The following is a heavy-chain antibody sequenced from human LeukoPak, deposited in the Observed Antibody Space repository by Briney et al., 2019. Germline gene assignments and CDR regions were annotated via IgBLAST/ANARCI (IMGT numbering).Heavy chain of an antibody. CDR1: GGSISSSRYY. Sequence: SETLSLTCTVSGGSISSSRYYWGWIRQPPGKGLEWIGSIYHSGSTFYNPSLKSRVTISVDTSKNQFSLKLSSVTAADTAIYYCARDQDYYGSGSYGPDHWGQGTQVTVSS. J-gene: IGHJ4*02. CDR2: IYHSGST. V-gene: IGHV4-39*07. D-gene: IGHD3-10*01. CDR3: ARDQDYYGSGSYGPDH.